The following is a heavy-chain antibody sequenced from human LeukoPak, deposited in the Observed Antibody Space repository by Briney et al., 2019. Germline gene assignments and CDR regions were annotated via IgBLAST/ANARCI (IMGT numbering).Heavy chain of an antibody. CDR3: ARSRAGEIGDCSGNRCNTFEH. V-gene: IGHV3-64D*06. Sequence: PGGSLRLSCSTSGFVFSNSAMHWVRQAPGKGLEFVSAVTSNGAHTYYADSVKDRFTISRDNSKNTLHLQLSSLRPDDTAMYYCARSRAGEIGDCSGNRCNTFEHWGQGTLVTVSS. D-gene: IGHD2-15*01. CDR2: VTSNGAHT. J-gene: IGHJ4*02. CDR1: GFVFSNSA.